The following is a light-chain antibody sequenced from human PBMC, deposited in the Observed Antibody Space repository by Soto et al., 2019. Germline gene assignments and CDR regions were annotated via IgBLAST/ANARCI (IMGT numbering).Light chain of an antibody. J-gene: IGKJ1*01. Sequence: EIVMTQSPATLSVSPGERATLSCRASQSVGSNLAWYQQKPGQAPRLLIYSASTRATSIPARFSGSGSGTEFTLTISSLQSEDFAIYFCQQYNNWPPDRTFGQGTKVEIK. CDR2: SAS. CDR1: QSVGSN. CDR3: QQYNNWPPDRT. V-gene: IGKV3-15*01.